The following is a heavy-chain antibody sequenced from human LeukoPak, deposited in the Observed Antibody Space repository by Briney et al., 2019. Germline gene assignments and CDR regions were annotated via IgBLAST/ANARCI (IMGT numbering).Heavy chain of an antibody. Sequence: SVKVSCKASGYTFTSYDINWVRRATVQGLEWMGWMNPNSGNTGYAQKFQGRVTMTRNTSISTVYMELSSLRSEDTAVYYCARGSRTAMGKTWFDPWGQGTLVTVSS. CDR1: GYTFTSYD. CDR2: MNPNSGNT. J-gene: IGHJ5*02. V-gene: IGHV1-8*01. CDR3: ARGSRTAMGKTWFDP. D-gene: IGHD5-18*01.